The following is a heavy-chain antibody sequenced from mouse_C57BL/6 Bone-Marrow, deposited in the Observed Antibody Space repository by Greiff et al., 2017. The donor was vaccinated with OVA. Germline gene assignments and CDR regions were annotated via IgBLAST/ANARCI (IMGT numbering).Heavy chain of an antibody. Sequence: QVQLQQSGAELVRPGASVKLSCKASGYTFTDYYINWVKQRPGQGLEWIARIYPGSGNTYYNEKFKGKATLTAEKSSSTAYMQLSSLTSEDSAVYFCARSSTGTSLFAYWGQGTLVTVSA. V-gene: IGHV1-76*01. CDR1: GYTFTDYY. CDR2: IYPGSGNT. J-gene: IGHJ3*01. CDR3: ARSSTGTSLFAY. D-gene: IGHD4-1*02.